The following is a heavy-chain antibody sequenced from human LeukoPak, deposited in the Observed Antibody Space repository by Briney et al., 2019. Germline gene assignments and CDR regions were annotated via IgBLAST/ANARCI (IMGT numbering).Heavy chain of an antibody. CDR2: ISYDGSNK. J-gene: IGHJ4*02. D-gene: IGHD5-18*01. V-gene: IGHV3-30*18. Sequence: GRSLRLSCAASGFTFSSYSMHWVRQAPGKGLEWVAVISYDGSNKYYADSVKGRFTISRDNSKNTLYLQMNSLRAEDTAVYYCAKDPRDHSYGWSWRYFDYWGQGTLVTVSS. CDR1: GFTFSSYS. CDR3: AKDPRDHSYGWSWRYFDY.